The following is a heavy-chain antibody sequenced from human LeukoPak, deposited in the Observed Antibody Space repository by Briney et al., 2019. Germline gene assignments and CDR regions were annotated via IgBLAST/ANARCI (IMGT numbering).Heavy chain of an antibody. J-gene: IGHJ6*03. V-gene: IGHV4-39*07. D-gene: IGHD6-6*01. CDR1: GGSISSSSYY. CDR2: IYYSGST. Sequence: PSETLSLTCTVSGGSISSSSYYWGWIRQPPGKGLEWIGTIYYSGSTYYNPSLKSRVTISVDTSKNQFSLKLSSVTAADTAVYYCARDPLLYSSSWGGYYYYMDVWGKGTTVTVSS. CDR3: ARDPLLYSSSWGGYYYYMDV.